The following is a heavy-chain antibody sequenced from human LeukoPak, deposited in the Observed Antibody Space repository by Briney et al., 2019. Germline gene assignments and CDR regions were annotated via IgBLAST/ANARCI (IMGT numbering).Heavy chain of an antibody. D-gene: IGHD6-19*01. CDR1: GGSFSGYY. CDR2: IHHSGST. CDR3: ARVSIAVAGFHFDY. V-gene: IGHV4-34*01. Sequence: PSETLSLTCAVYGGSFSGYYWSWIRQPPGKGLECIGEIHHSGSTNYNPSLKSRVTLSVDTSKNQFSLKLSSVTAADTAVYYCARVSIAVAGFHFDYWGQGTLVTVSS. J-gene: IGHJ4*02.